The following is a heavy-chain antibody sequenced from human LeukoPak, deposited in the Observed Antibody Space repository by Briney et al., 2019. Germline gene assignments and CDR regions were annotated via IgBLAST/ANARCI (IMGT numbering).Heavy chain of an antibody. CDR2: ISYDGSNK. Sequence: PGGPLRLSCAASGFTFSSYAMHWVRQAPGKGLEWVAVISYDGSNKYYADSVKGRFTISRDNSKNTLYLQMNSLRAEDTAVYYCARDYSSSSVCDYWGQGTLVTVSS. CDR3: ARDYSSSSVCDY. D-gene: IGHD6-6*01. J-gene: IGHJ4*02. CDR1: GFTFSSYA. V-gene: IGHV3-30-3*01.